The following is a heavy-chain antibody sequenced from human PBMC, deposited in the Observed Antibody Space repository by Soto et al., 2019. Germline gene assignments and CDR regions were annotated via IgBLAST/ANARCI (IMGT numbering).Heavy chain of an antibody. CDR1: GDSVKSVGYY. D-gene: IGHD6-25*01. Sequence: QVHLQESAPGLVKPSETLSLTCSVSGDSVKSVGYYWTWIRQPPGKGFEWLGDIYNTGTSRYNASLRGRLTISADASSNTFSLTLTSVTAADTAVYFCGRGVSSGWNPTRVDLWGHGSL. J-gene: IGHJ5*02. CDR2: IYNTGTS. CDR3: GRGVSSGWNPTRVDL. V-gene: IGHV4-30-4*08.